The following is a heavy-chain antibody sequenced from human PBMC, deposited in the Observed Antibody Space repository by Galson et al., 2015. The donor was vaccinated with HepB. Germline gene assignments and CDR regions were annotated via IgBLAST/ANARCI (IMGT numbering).Heavy chain of an antibody. V-gene: IGHV3-11*06. CDR2: ISSSSSYT. J-gene: IGHJ4*02. CDR1: GFTFSDYY. Sequence: SLRLSCAASGFTFSDYYMSWIRQAPGKGLEWVSYISSSSSYTNYADSVKGRFTISRDNAKNSLYLQMNSLRAEDTAVYYCARDPYYDSSGYPDYWGQGTLVTVSS. D-gene: IGHD3-22*01. CDR3: ARDPYYDSSGYPDY.